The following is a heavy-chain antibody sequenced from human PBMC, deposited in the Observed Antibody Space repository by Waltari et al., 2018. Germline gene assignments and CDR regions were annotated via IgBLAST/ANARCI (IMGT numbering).Heavy chain of an antibody. V-gene: IGHV3-7*01. CDR3: ARGGYDWWFDP. CDR2: RKQDGSEK. CDR1: GFTFSSYW. Sequence: EVQLVESGGGLVQPGGSLRLSCAASGFTFSSYWMSWVRQAPGKGLEWVANRKQDGSEKYYVDSVKGRVTISRDNAKNSLYLQMNSLRAEDTAVYYCARGGYDWWFDPWGQGTLVTVSS. J-gene: IGHJ5*02. D-gene: IGHD5-12*01.